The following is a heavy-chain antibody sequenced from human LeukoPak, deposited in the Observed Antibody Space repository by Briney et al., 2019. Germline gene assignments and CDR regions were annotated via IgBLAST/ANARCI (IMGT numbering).Heavy chain of an antibody. V-gene: IGHV3-48*01. J-gene: IGHJ6*03. D-gene: IGHD6-6*01. CDR3: ARDRHGPGLYYYYMDV. Sequence: GGSLRLSCEGSGFSLSAYNMNWVRQAPGKGLESVSYISSSSATIFYADSVKGRFTISRDNAKNSLYLQMNSLRPEDTAVYFCARDRHGPGLYYYYMDVWGKGTTVTVSS. CDR1: GFSLSAYN. CDR2: ISSSSATI.